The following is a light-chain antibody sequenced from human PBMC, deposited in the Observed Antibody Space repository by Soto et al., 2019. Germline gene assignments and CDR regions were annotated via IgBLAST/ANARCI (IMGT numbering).Light chain of an antibody. V-gene: IGKV3-15*01. J-gene: IGKJ1*01. CDR2: GAS. CDR3: HQYDYWPPWT. CDR1: QSVGSN. Sequence: EIIMTQSPATMSVSPGEGATLSCRASQSVGSNLAWYQQKPGQPPRLLIYGASTRATGVPARFSGSGSGTEFTLTISSLQSEDFAVYYCHQYDYWPPWTFGHGTTVEIK.